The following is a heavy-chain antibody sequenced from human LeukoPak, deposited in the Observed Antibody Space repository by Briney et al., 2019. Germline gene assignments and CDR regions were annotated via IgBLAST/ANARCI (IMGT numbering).Heavy chain of an antibody. D-gene: IGHD5-12*01. CDR2: IIPIFGTA. V-gene: IGHV1-69*05. CDR1: GDTFSSYA. J-gene: IGHJ5*02. CDR3: ARDLECGASGYDCQFDP. Sequence: SVKVSCKASGDTFSSYAISWVRQAPGQGLEWMGGIIPIFGTANYAQKFQGRVTITTDESTSTAYMELSSLRSEDTAVYYCARDLECGASGYDCQFDPWGQGTLVTVSS.